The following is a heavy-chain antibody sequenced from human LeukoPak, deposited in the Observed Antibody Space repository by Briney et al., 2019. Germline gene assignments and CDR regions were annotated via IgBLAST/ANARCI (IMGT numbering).Heavy chain of an antibody. CDR2: IIPIFGTA. CDR3: ARDEVDYYDSSGFDY. V-gene: IGHV1-69*05. J-gene: IGHJ4*02. D-gene: IGHD3-22*01. Sequence: ASVKVSCKASGGTFSSYAISWVRQAPGQGLEWMGRIIPIFGTADYAQKFQGRVTITTDESTSTAYMELSSLRSEDTAVYYCARDEVDYYDSSGFDYWGQGTLVTVSS. CDR1: GGTFSSYA.